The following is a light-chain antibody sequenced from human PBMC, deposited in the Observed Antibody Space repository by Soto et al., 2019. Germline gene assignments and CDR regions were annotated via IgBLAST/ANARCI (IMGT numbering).Light chain of an antibody. J-gene: IGLJ2*01. V-gene: IGLV1-44*01. CDR2: SND. Sequence: QSVLTQPPSASGTPGQRVTISCSGSSSNIGSNTVNWYQQLPGTAPKLLISSNDQRPSGVPDRFSGSKSGTSASLAISGRQSDDEADYYCAAWDDALHAVVFGGGTKVTVL. CDR3: AAWDDALHAVV. CDR1: SSNIGSNT.